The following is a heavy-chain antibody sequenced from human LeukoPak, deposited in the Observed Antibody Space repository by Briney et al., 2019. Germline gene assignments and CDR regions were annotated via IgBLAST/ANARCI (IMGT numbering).Heavy chain of an antibody. CDR2: ISSHPGYI. V-gene: IGHV3-21*01. Sequence: PGGSLRLSCAASGFTFSSYSFSWVRQAPGKGLEWGSFISSHPGYINYADSVKGRFTISRDNAKNSLYLQMSSLRAEDTAVYYCARDKVFGVVIPYYFDYWGQGILVTVSS. CDR1: GFTFSSYS. CDR3: ARDKVFGVVIPYYFDY. J-gene: IGHJ4*02. D-gene: IGHD3-3*01.